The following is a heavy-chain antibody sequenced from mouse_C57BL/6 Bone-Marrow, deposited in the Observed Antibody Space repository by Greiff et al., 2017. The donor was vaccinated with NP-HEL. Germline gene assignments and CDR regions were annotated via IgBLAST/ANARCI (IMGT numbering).Heavy chain of an antibody. CDR2: IYPRSGNT. Sequence: QVQLQQSGAELARPGASVKLSCKASGYTFTSYGISWVKQRTGQGLEWIGEIYPRSGNTYYNEKFKGKATLTADKSSSTAYMELHSLTSEDSAVYFCAISWAYYAMDYWGQGTSVTVSS. CDR1: GYTFTSYG. D-gene: IGHD4-1*01. CDR3: AISWAYYAMDY. J-gene: IGHJ4*01. V-gene: IGHV1-81*01.